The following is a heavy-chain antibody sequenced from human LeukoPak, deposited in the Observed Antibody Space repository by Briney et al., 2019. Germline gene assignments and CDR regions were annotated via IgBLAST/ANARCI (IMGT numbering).Heavy chain of an antibody. J-gene: IGHJ6*02. CDR1: GYSFTSYW. D-gene: IGHD3-10*01. Sequence: GESLKISCKGSGYSFTSYWIGWVRQMPGEGLEWMGIIYPGDSDTRYSPSFQGQVTISADKSISTAYLQWSSLKASDTAMYYCARGLYYYGSGSYHYYYYGMDVWGQGTTVTVSS. CDR3: ARGLYYYGSGSYHYYYYGMDV. V-gene: IGHV5-51*01. CDR2: IYPGDSDT.